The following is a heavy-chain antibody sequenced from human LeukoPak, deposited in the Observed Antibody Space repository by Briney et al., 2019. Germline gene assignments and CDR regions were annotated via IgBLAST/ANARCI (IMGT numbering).Heavy chain of an antibody. Sequence: RASETLSLTCSVSGASISSGSNYWGWIRQPPGKTLEWIGSIYSSGSTYYNSSLQSRVIIIIDTPKNHFSLTLSSVTAADTAVYYCARVTDRGYRRGFDPWGQGTLVTVSS. V-gene: IGHV4-39*07. J-gene: IGHJ5*02. CDR1: GASISSGSNY. CDR2: IYSSGST. CDR3: ARVTDRGYRRGFDP. D-gene: IGHD5-18*01.